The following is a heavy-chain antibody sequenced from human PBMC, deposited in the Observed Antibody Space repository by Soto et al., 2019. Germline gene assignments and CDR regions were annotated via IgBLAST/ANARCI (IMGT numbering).Heavy chain of an antibody. CDR3: ARQFDSDTSGYYYAY. Sequence: SVKVSCKASGGTFSTNTISWVRQAPGQGLEWMGGIMPIFGSANYAQKFQGRVTITADEYTRTVYMELSRLRSEDTAVYYCARQFDSDTSGYYYAYWGQGTLVTVS. D-gene: IGHD3-22*01. CDR1: GGTFSTNT. CDR2: IMPIFGSA. V-gene: IGHV1-69*13. J-gene: IGHJ4*02.